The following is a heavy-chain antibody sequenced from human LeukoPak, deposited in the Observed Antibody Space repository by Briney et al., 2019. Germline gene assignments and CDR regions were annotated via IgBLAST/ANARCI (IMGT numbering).Heavy chain of an antibody. CDR2: IYYSGST. CDR1: GGSISSSSYY. CDR3: AREDSGSWYSLGY. V-gene: IGHV4-39*02. D-gene: IGHD6-13*01. J-gene: IGHJ4*02. Sequence: PSETLSLTCTVSGGSISSSSYYWGWIRQPPGKGLEWIGSIYYSGSTYYNPSLKSRVTISVDTSKNQFSLKLSAVTAADTAVYYCAREDSGSWYSLGYWGQGTLVTVSS.